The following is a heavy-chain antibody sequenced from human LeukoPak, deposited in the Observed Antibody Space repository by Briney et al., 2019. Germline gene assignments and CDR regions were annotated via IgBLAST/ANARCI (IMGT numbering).Heavy chain of an antibody. Sequence: GGSLRLSCAASTFTFSSYGMHWVRQAPGKGLVWVSRINSDGSSTNYADSVKGRFTISRDNAKNTLYLQMNSLRAEDTAVYYCARSDSSAYGNYWGQGTLVTVSS. CDR3: ARSDSSAYGNY. J-gene: IGHJ4*02. CDR1: TFTFSSYG. D-gene: IGHD3-22*01. CDR2: INSDGSST. V-gene: IGHV3-74*01.